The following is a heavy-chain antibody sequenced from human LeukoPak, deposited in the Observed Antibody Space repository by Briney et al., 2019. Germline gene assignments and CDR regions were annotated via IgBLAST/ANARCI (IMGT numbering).Heavy chain of an antibody. D-gene: IGHD6-13*01. CDR1: GSTFSSYG. Sequence: AGGSLRLSCAASGSTFSSYGMHWVRQAPGKGLEWMAFIRFDGSNKYYTDSVKGRFTISRDNSKNTLYLQMNSLRAEDTAVYYCAKPHSSSWSSLDYWGQGTLVTVSS. CDR2: IRFDGSNK. J-gene: IGHJ4*02. V-gene: IGHV3-30*02. CDR3: AKPHSSSWSSLDY.